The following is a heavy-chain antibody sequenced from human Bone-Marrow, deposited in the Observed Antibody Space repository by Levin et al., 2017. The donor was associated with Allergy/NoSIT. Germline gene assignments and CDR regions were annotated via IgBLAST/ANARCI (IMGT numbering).Heavy chain of an antibody. V-gene: IGHV2-5*02. J-gene: IGHJ3*02. CDR3: AHRARWGTTAAAGSFDI. CDR2: IYWDDVK. D-gene: IGHD6-13*01. Sequence: SGPTLVKPTQTLTLTCTFSGFSLSTSGVGVGWIRQSPGKALEWLALIYWDDVKGYSPSLKSRLAITKDTPKNQVVLRLTNAEPGDTATYYCAHRARWGTTAAAGSFDIWGLGTKVTVSS. CDR1: GFSLSTSGVG.